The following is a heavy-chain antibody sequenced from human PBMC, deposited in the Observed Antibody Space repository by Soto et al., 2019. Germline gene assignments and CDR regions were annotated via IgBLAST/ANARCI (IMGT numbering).Heavy chain of an antibody. D-gene: IGHD2-21*02. J-gene: IGHJ6*02. CDR1: GYNFISSE. Sequence: GASVKVSCKTSGYNFISSEISWVRQAPGQGLEWMGGIIPIFGTANYAQKFQGRVTITADESTSTAYMELSSLRSEDTAVYYCARGTIVVVTATTAVDGMDVWGQGTTVTVSS. V-gene: IGHV1-69*13. CDR3: ARGTIVVVTATTAVDGMDV. CDR2: IIPIFGTA.